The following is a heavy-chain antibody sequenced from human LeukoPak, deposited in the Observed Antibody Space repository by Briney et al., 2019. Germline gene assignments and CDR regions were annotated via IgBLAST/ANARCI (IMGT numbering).Heavy chain of an antibody. CDR2: ISGSGAST. CDR3: ARWGGSFSSRFDP. V-gene: IGHV3-23*01. D-gene: IGHD1-26*01. J-gene: IGHJ5*02. CDR1: GSTCSTYA. Sequence: GGSLRLSCAASGSTCSTYAMSWVRQAPGKGLEWVSAISGSGASTYYADSVTGRFTISRDNSKNTVFLHMKTLRVEDTALYYCARWGGSFSSRFDPWGQGTLVTVSS.